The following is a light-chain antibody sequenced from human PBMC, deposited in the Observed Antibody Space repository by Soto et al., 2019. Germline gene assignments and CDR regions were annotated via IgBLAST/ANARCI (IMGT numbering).Light chain of an antibody. Sequence: QSALTQPPSVSGAPGQSFIISCTGTSNDVVDYNYVSWYQPHPTKAPKLIIYDVNKRPSGVPFRFSGSKSGNTASLTISGLRAEDEADYYCCSYVGRNTYVFGTGTKLTVL. J-gene: IGLJ1*01. CDR3: CSYVGRNTYV. CDR2: DVN. CDR1: SNDVVDYNY. V-gene: IGLV2-11*01.